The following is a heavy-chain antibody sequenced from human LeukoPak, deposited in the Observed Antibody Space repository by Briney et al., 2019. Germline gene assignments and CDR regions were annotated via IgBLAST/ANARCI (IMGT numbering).Heavy chain of an antibody. CDR3: ARHDVEAAGTGPIDY. J-gene: IGHJ4*02. CDR2: IYYSGST. V-gene: IGHV4-59*08. CDR1: GGSISSYD. Sequence: SETLSLTCTVSGGSISSYDWSWIRQPPGKGLEWIGYIYYSGSTNYNPSLKSRVTISVDTSKNQFSLKLSSVTAADTAVYYCARHDVEAAGTGPIDYWGQGTLVTVSS. D-gene: IGHD6-13*01.